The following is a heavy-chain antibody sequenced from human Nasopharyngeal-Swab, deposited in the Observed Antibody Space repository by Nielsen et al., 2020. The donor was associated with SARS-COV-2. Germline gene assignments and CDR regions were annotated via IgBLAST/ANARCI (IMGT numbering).Heavy chain of an antibody. D-gene: IGHD6-19*01. Sequence: ASVQVSCKASGYTFTSYDISWVRQAPGQGLEWMGWISAYNGKTNYAQKLQSRVTMTTSTSTSTAYKELRSLRSDDTAVYYCARGHSSGWYDYYYYGMDVWGQGTTVTVSS. J-gene: IGHJ6*02. CDR2: ISAYNGKT. CDR3: ARGHSSGWYDYYYYGMDV. V-gene: IGHV1-18*01. CDR1: GYTFTSYD.